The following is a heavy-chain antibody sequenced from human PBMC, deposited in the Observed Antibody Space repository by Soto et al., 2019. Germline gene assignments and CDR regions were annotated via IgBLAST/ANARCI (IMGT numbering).Heavy chain of an antibody. CDR1: GYTFSDYA. J-gene: IGHJ5*02. Sequence: ASVKVSCKASGYTFSDYAITWVRQAPGRGLEWMGWISAYNGNTKYAQKFQGRVTMTTDTSTNTAHMELRSLGSDDTAVYYCARAGPSSTVYALILHWFDPWGQGTLVTVSS. V-gene: IGHV1-18*04. CDR3: ARAGPSSTVYALILHWFDP. D-gene: IGHD2-8*01. CDR2: ISAYNGNT.